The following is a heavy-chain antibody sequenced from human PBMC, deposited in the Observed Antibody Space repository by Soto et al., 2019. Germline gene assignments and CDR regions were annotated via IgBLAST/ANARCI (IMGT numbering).Heavy chain of an antibody. CDR1: GGSFSGCY. V-gene: IGHV4-34*01. J-gene: IGHJ3*01. CDR2: ISHSGTT. D-gene: IGHD2-2*01. CDR3: ARGECSSVYCFTRWALDF. Sequence: QVQLQQWGAGLLKPSETLSLTCEVHGGSFSGCYWTWIRQTPGKGLEWIGEISHSGTTNYQPSLTSRVTISADPSKKEFSLNLTSVTAADSGVYYCARGECSSVYCFTRWALDFWGQGTVVTVSS.